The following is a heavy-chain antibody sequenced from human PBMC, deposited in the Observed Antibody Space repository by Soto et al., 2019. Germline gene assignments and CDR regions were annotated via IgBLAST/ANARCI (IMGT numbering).Heavy chain of an antibody. Sequence: SETLSLTCAVYGGSFSGYYWSWIRQPPGKGLEWIGEINHSGSTNYNPSLKSRVTISVDTSKNQFSLKLSSVTAADTAVYSCARNGLLEWLNEYYYYGMDVWGQGTTVTV. CDR2: INHSGST. CDR3: ARNGLLEWLNEYYYYGMDV. V-gene: IGHV4-34*01. CDR1: GGSFSGYY. D-gene: IGHD3-3*01. J-gene: IGHJ6*02.